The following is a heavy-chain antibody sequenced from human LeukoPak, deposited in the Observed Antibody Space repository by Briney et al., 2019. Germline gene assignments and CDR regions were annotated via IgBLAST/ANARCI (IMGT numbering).Heavy chain of an antibody. CDR3: ARGRIAAAPDFDY. CDR1: GGSISSHY. J-gene: IGHJ4*02. Sequence: SETLSLTCTVSGGSISSHYWSWIRRPPGKGLEWIGYIYYSGSTNYNPSLKSRVTISVDTSKNQFSLKLSSVTAADTAVYYCARGRIAAAPDFDYWGQGTLVTVSS. D-gene: IGHD6-13*01. CDR2: IYYSGST. V-gene: IGHV4-59*11.